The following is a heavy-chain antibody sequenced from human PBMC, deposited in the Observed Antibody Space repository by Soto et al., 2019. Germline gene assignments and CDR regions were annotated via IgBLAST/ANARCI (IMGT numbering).Heavy chain of an antibody. D-gene: IGHD5-18*01. Sequence: TLSLTCTVSGGSISSGGYYWSWIRQHPGKGLEWIGYIYYSGSTYYNPSLKSRVTISVDTSKNQFSLKLSSVTAADTAVYYCARDPGCSYGFDYWGQGTLVTVSS. J-gene: IGHJ4*02. CDR2: IYYSGST. CDR3: ARDPGCSYGFDY. CDR1: GGSISSGGYY. V-gene: IGHV4-31*03.